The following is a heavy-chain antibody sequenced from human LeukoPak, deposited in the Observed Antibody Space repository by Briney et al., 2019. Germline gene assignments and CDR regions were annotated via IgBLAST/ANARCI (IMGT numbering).Heavy chain of an antibody. CDR2: ISASGGST. Sequence: GGSLRLSCAASGFTFSSYAMSWVRQAPGKGLEWVSAISASGGSTYYADSVKGRFTISRDNSKNTLYLQMNSLRAEHTAVYYCAKVIWFGELFFDYWGQGTLVTVSS. J-gene: IGHJ4*02. D-gene: IGHD3-10*01. V-gene: IGHV3-23*01. CDR3: AKVIWFGELFFDY. CDR1: GFTFSSYA.